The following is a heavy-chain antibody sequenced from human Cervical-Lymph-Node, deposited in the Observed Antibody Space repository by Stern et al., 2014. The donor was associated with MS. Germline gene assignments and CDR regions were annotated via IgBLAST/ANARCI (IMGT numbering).Heavy chain of an antibody. V-gene: IGHV3-53*01. Sequence: ESGGGVIQPGGSLRLSCTASGFTVSRDYMTWVRQAPGTGLEWVSLITNVVITVYTDSVKGRFTISRDDSKNTVYLHMTSLRAEDTAMYYCARDTSSPERSDWWGQGTLVTVSS. D-gene: IGHD1-1*01. CDR3: ARDTSSPERSDW. J-gene: IGHJ4*02. CDR2: ITNVVIT. CDR1: GFTVSRDY.